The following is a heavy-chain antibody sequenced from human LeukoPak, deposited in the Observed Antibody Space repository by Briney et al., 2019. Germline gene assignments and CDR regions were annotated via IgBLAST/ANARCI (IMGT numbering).Heavy chain of an antibody. CDR2: ISSSGSTI. D-gene: IGHD2-2*01. Sequence: GGSLRLSCAASGFTFSDYYMSWIRQARGKGLEWVSYISSSGSTIYYADSVKGRFTISRDNAKNSLYLQMNSLRAEDTAVYYCAKDDGVYCSSTSCWDDAFDVWGRGTMVTVSS. CDR3: AKDDGVYCSSTSCWDDAFDV. V-gene: IGHV3-11*01. CDR1: GFTFSDYY. J-gene: IGHJ3*01.